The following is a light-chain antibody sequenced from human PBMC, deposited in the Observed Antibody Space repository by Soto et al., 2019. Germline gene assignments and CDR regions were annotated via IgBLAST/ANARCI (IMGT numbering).Light chain of an antibody. CDR3: REGTHWPHT. CDR1: QKLLYTDGNTY. CDR2: KIS. J-gene: IGKJ1*01. Sequence: RLSLRRTGEQPTSICSRSRQKLLYTDGNTYLNWFHQRPGQSPRRLIYKISNRDSGVPDRWRGSAAGSDCILEKSRVEAGHVGVYYCREGTHWPHTFAQGTKVDIK. V-gene: IGKV2-30*01.